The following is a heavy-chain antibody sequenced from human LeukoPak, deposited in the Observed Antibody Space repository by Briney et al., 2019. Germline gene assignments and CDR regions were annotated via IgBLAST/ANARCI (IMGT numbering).Heavy chain of an antibody. CDR3: ARDMGDGYNY. CDR2: ISSSSSYI. CDR1: GFTFSSYS. V-gene: IGHV3-21*01. D-gene: IGHD5-24*01. J-gene: IGHJ4*02. Sequence: GGSLRLSCAATGFTFSSYSMNWVRQAPGKGLEWVSSISSSSSYIYYADSVKGRFTISRDNAKNSLYLQMNSLRAEDTAVYYCARDMGDGYNYWGQGTLVTVSS.